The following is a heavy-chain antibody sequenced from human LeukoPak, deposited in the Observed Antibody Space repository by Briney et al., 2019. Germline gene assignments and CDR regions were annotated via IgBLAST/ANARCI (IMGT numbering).Heavy chain of an antibody. CDR3: ARGRGSGHKENWFDP. V-gene: IGHV1-2*02. Sequence: GASVKVSCKASGYTFTGYYMHWVRQAPGQGLEWMGWINPNSGGTNYAQKFQGRVAMTRDTSISTAYMELSRLRSEDTAVYYCARGRGSGHKENWFDPWGQGTLVTVSS. CDR1: GYTFTGYY. CDR2: INPNSGGT. J-gene: IGHJ5*02. D-gene: IGHD6-19*01.